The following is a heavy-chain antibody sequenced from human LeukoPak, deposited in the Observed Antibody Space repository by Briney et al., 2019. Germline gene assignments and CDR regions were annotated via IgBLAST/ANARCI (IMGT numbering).Heavy chain of an antibody. J-gene: IGHJ4*02. Sequence: PGGSLRLSCAASGLTFDDYSMHWVRRAPGKGLEWVSLISRDGDNTYYADSVKGRFTISRDNSKNSLYLQMNSLRTEDTSFYYCSKASSSWSELEYWGQGTLVTVSS. V-gene: IGHV3-43*01. CDR3: SKASSSWSELEY. CDR2: ISRDGDNT. D-gene: IGHD6-13*01. CDR1: GLTFDDYS.